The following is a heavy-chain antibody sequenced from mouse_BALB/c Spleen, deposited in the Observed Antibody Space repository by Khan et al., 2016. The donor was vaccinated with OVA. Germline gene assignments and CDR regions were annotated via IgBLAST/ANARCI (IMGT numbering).Heavy chain of an antibody. CDR3: TRSGYGAFAY. CDR2: INPSNGGT. CDR1: GYIFTSYY. V-gene: IGHV1-53*01. D-gene: IGHD1-1*02. Sequence: QVQLKESGAELVKPGASVRLSCKASGYIFTSYYLYWVKQRPGHGLEWIGDINPSNGGTNFNENFKTKATLTVDKSSSTAYMHLSSLTSEDSAVYYCTRSGYGAFAYWGQGTLVTVSA. J-gene: IGHJ3*01.